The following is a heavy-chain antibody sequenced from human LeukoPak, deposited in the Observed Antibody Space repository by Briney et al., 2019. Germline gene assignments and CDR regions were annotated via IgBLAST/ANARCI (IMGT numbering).Heavy chain of an antibody. CDR3: AKDGLSSSPHYYFDY. V-gene: IGHV3-30*04. D-gene: IGHD6-6*01. CDR2: ISYDGSTK. Sequence: GGSLRLSCAASGFTFSSYAIHWVRQAPGKGLEWVALISYDGSTKYSTDSVKGRFTISRDNSKSTLYLQMNSLRPEDTAVYYCAKDGLSSSPHYYFDYWGQGTLVTVSS. J-gene: IGHJ4*02. CDR1: GFTFSSYA.